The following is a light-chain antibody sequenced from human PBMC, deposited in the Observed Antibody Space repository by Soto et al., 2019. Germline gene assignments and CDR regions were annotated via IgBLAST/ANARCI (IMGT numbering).Light chain of an antibody. CDR2: GAS. CDR1: QSVSSN. Sequence: EIVMTQSPATLSVSPGERATLSCRASQSVSSNLAWYQQKPGQAPRLLIYGASTRATSIPARFSGSGSGTEFTLPISSLQSEDFAVYYCQQYNTWPRTFGQGPKV. V-gene: IGKV3-15*01. CDR3: QQYNTWPRT. J-gene: IGKJ1*01.